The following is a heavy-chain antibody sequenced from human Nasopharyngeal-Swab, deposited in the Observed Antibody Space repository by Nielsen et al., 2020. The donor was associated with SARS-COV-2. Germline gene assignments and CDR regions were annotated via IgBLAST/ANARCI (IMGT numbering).Heavy chain of an antibody. CDR1: GGTFSNYA. D-gene: IGHD5-18*01. V-gene: IGHV1-69*04. J-gene: IGHJ6*03. CDR3: ARDTPEDTTLVTAYYYYMDV. Sequence: SVKVSCKASGGTFSNYAISWVRQAPGQGLEWMGRTIPILGLANYAQKFLGRVMITADKSTNTAYMELSSLRSEDTAVYYCARDTPEDTTLVTAYYYYMDVWGKGTTVTVSS. CDR2: TIPILGLA.